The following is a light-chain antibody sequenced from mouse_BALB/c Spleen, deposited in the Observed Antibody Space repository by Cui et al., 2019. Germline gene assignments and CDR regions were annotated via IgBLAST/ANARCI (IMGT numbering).Light chain of an antibody. J-gene: IGKJ1*01. V-gene: IGKV19-93*01. Sequence: DIQMTQSPSSLSASLGGKVTITCKASQDINKDIAWYQHKPGKGPRLLIHYTSPLQPGIPSRFSGSGSGRDYSFSISNLEPEDIATYYCLQYDNLRTFGGGTKLELK. CDR1: QDINKD. CDR2: YTS. CDR3: LQYDNLRT.